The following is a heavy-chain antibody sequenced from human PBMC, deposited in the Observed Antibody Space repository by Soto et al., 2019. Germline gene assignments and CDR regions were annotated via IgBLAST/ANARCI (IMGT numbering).Heavy chain of an antibody. CDR1: GGTFSSYA. J-gene: IGHJ4*02. V-gene: IGHV1-69*01. Sequence: QVQLVQSGAEVKKPGSSVKVSCKASGGTFSSYAISWVRQAPGQGLEWMGGIIPIFGTANYAQKFQGRVTITADESTSTAYRRLSSLRSEDTDVYYCAREPEYYYDSSGYYYFDYWGQGTLVTVSS. D-gene: IGHD3-22*01. CDR3: AREPEYYYDSSGYYYFDY. CDR2: IIPIFGTA.